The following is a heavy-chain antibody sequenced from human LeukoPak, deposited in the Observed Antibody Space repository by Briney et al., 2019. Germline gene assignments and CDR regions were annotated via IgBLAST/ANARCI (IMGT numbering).Heavy chain of an antibody. V-gene: IGHV4-59*01. CDR3: ARTYASTSIDS. Sequence: PSETLSLTCTVSGGSLSSYYWSWIRQPPGEGLEWIGYVHSSAATNYNPSLKGRVTMSLDTSKNQFSLKLTSVTTADTAIYYCARTYASTSIDSWGQGTLVTVSS. CDR2: VHSSAAT. D-gene: IGHD2-2*01. CDR1: GGSLSSYY. J-gene: IGHJ4*02.